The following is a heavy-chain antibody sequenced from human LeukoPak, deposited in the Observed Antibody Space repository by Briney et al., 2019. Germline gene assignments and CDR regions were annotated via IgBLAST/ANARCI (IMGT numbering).Heavy chain of an antibody. CDR2: ISINGGST. CDR3: VKAYCTTTSCYPDY. CDR1: GFTFSSYP. D-gene: IGHD2-2*01. V-gene: IGHV3-64D*06. J-gene: IGHJ4*02. Sequence: GGSLRLSRLASGFTFSSYPMYWVRQAPGQGLEYVSFISINGGSTLYADSVKGRFTISRDNSKNTLYLQMSSLRAEDTAVYYCVKAYCTTTSCYPDYWGQGTLVTVSS.